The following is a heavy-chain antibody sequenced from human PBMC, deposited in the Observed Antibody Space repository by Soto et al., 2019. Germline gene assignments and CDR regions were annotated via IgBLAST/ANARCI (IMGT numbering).Heavy chain of an antibody. CDR1: GYTFTSYY. Sequence: QVQLVQSGAEVKKPGASVKVSCKASGYTFTSYYMHWVRQAPGQGLEWMGIINPSGGSTSYAQRFQGRVTMTRDTSTSTVSMQLSSLRSEDTAVYYCARDRISSGFFSYYYGMDVWAKGPRSPSP. D-gene: IGHD6-19*01. CDR2: INPSGGST. J-gene: IGHJ6*02. V-gene: IGHV1-46*01. CDR3: ARDRISSGFFSYYYGMDV.